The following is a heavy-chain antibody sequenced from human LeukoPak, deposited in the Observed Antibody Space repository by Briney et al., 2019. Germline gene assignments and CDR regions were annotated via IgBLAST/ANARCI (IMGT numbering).Heavy chain of an antibody. CDR1: GYTFTGYY. V-gene: IGHV1-69*02. Sequence: ASVKVSCKASGYTFTGYYMHWVRQAPGQGLEWMGRIIPILGIANYAQKFQGRVTITADKSTSTAYMELSSLRSEDTAVYYCASPDPFDYWGQGTLVTVSS. CDR2: IIPILGIA. CDR3: ASPDPFDY. J-gene: IGHJ4*02.